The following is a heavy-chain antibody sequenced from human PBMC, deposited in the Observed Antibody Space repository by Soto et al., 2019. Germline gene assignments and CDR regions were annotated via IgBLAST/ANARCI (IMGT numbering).Heavy chain of an antibody. Sequence: QPGGSLRLSCAASGFTFSSYAMSWVRQAPGKGLEWVSAISGSGGSTYYADSVKGRFTISRDNSKNTLYLQMNSLRAEDTAVYYCAKDRGGYYGSGRNYYYMDVWGKGTTVTVSS. CDR2: ISGSGGST. CDR3: AKDRGGYYGSGRNYYYMDV. J-gene: IGHJ6*03. V-gene: IGHV3-23*01. CDR1: GFTFSSYA. D-gene: IGHD3-10*01.